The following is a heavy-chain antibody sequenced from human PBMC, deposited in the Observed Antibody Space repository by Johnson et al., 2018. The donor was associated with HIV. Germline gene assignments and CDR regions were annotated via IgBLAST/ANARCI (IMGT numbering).Heavy chain of an antibody. Sequence: VQLVESGGAVVRPGGSLRISCVASGFKLYEYDVSWVRQVPGKGLEWVSGINWNGGSTGYADSVKGRFTISRDNAKNSLYLQMNSLRAEDTALYYCARVGGINDYGDPGDAFDIWGQGTMVTVSS. J-gene: IGHJ3*02. D-gene: IGHD4-17*01. CDR3: ARVGGINDYGDPGDAFDI. CDR2: INWNGGST. CDR1: GFKLYEYD. V-gene: IGHV3-20*04.